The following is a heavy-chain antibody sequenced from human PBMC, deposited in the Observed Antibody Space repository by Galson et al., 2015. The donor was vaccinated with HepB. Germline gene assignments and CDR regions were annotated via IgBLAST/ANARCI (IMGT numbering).Heavy chain of an antibody. CDR1: GFTVSSIY. V-gene: IGHV3-66*01. Sequence: SLRLSCAASGFTVSSIYMSWVRRAPGKGLEWVSVIYSGGSTYSADSVKGRFTISRDNSKNTLYLQMNSLRAEDTAVYYCARVNYGMDAWGQGTPATVSS. CDR2: IYSGGST. D-gene: IGHD3-22*01. J-gene: IGHJ6*02. CDR3: ARVNYGMDA.